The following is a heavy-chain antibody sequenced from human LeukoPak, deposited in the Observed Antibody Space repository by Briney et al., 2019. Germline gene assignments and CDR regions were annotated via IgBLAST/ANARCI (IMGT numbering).Heavy chain of an antibody. CDR3: ARGPGYDFWSGYYMDV. CDR2: IYSGGNT. Sequence: GGSLRLSCAASGFTVSSNYMSWVRQAPGKGLEWVSIIYSGGNTYYADSVKGRFTISRDNSKNTLYLQMNSLRAEDTAVYYCARGPGYDFWSGYYMDVWGKGTTVTVSS. V-gene: IGHV3-53*01. D-gene: IGHD3-3*01. J-gene: IGHJ6*03. CDR1: GFTVSSNY.